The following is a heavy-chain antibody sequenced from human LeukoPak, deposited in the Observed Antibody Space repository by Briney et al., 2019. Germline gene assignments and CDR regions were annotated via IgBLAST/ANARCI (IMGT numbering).Heavy chain of an antibody. D-gene: IGHD5-12*01. V-gene: IGHV3-66*01. CDR2: IYSGGST. CDR3: ARDSGYDSGLDY. J-gene: IGHJ4*02. Sequence: GGSLRLSCAASEFTVSSNYMSWVRQAPGKGLEWVSVIYSGGSTYYADSVKGRFTISRDNSKNTLYLQMNSLRAEDTAVYYCARDSGYDSGLDYWGQGTLVTVSS. CDR1: EFTVSSNY.